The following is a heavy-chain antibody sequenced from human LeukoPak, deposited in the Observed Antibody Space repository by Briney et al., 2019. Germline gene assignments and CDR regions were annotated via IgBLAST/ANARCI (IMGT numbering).Heavy chain of an antibody. V-gene: IGHV3-7*01. J-gene: IGHJ4*02. CDR2: IKQDGSEK. CDR1: GFTFSTYW. D-gene: IGHD3-3*01. Sequence: GGSLRLSCAASGFTFSTYWMTWVRQAPGKRLEWVANIKQDGSEKYYVDSVKGRFTISRDNAKNSLYLQMNSLRAEDTAMYYCARDFRFLDDYWGQGTLVTVSS. CDR3: ARDFRFLDDY.